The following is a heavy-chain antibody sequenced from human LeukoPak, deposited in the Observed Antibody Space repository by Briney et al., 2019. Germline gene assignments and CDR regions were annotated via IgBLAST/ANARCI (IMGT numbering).Heavy chain of an antibody. CDR3: ARRGYSGYDFDY. D-gene: IGHD5-12*01. V-gene: IGHV3-21*01. CDR2: ISSSSTYI. Sequence: GGSLRLSXAASGFTFSSYSMDWVRQAPGKGLEWVSSISSSSTYIYYADSVKCRFTISRDNAKNSLYLQMNSLRAEDTAVHYCARRGYSGYDFDYWGQGTLVTVSS. J-gene: IGHJ4*02. CDR1: GFTFSSYS.